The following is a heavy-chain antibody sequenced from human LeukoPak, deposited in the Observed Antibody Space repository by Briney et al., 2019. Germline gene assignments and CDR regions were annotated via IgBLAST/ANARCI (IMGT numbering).Heavy chain of an antibody. J-gene: IGHJ6*03. CDR2: ISSSSSYI. Sequence: GGSLRLSCAASGFTFSSYSMNWVRQAPGKGLEWVSSISSSSSYIYYADSVKGRFTISRDNAKNSLYLQMNSLRAEDTAVYYCARDLRSYPDYYYYMDVWGKGTTVTVSS. CDR1: GFTFSSYS. CDR3: ARDLRSYPDYYYYMDV. D-gene: IGHD1-26*01. V-gene: IGHV3-21*01.